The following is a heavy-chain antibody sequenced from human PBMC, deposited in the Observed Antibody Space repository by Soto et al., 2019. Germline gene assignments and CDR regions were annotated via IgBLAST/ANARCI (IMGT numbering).Heavy chain of an antibody. J-gene: IGHJ5*02. Sequence: QVQLQQWGAGLLKPSETLSLTCAVYGGSFSGYYWSWIRQPPGKGLEWIGEINHSGSTNYNPSLKGRVAISVDTSQNQFSLKLSSVTAADTAVYYCASVPLSTVPTPNWPWGQGTLVTVSS. CDR1: GGSFSGYY. CDR2: INHSGST. V-gene: IGHV4-34*01. CDR3: ASVPLSTVPTPNWP. D-gene: IGHD4-17*01.